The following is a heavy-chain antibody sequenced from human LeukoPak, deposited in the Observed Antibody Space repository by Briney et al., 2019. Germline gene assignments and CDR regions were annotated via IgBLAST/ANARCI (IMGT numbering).Heavy chain of an antibody. Sequence: ASVKVSCNASGYTFNNYFISRVRQAPGRGLEWVGWISPHSHTTHYAEKVQGRVTMTTDTSTTTVYMELRSLRSDDTAVYFCARGQSMYYWGQGTPVTVSS. D-gene: IGHD2-8*01. CDR3: ARGQSMYY. J-gene: IGHJ4*02. CDR2: ISPHSHTT. CDR1: GYTFNNYF. V-gene: IGHV1-18*01.